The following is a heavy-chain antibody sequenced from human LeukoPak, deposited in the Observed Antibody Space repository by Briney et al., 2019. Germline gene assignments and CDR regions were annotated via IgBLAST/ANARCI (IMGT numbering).Heavy chain of an antibody. V-gene: IGHV4-30-2*01. CDR1: GGSISSGGYS. J-gene: IGHJ4*02. CDR2: IYHSGST. Sequence: SETLSLTCAVSGGSISSGGYSWSWIRQPPGKGLEWIGYIYHSGSTYYNPSLKSRVTISVDTSKNQFSLKLSSVTAADTAVYYCARGRIFMVRGVIKNYSDYWGQGTLVTVSS. D-gene: IGHD3-10*01. CDR3: ARGRIFMVRGVIKNYSDY.